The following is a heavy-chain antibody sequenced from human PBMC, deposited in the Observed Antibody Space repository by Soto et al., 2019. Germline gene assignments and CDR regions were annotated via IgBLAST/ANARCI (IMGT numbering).Heavy chain of an antibody. J-gene: IGHJ4*02. Sequence: QGQLVQSGAEVKKPGASVKVSCKASGYTFTSYDINWVRQATGQGLESMGWMNPNSGNTAYAQKFQGRVTMTRNTSISTSYMELSSLRSEDTAVYYCARGNEYGGNFDYWGQGTLVTVSS. CDR3: ARGNEYGGNFDY. V-gene: IGHV1-8*01. CDR1: GYTFTSYD. CDR2: MNPNSGNT. D-gene: IGHD2-15*01.